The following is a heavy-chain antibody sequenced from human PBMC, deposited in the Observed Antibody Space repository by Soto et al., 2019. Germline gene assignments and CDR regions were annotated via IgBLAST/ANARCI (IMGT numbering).Heavy chain of an antibody. CDR1: NFNFYNAW. Sequence: EVQLVESGGGLVKPGGSLRLSCVVSNFNFYNAWMNWVRQTPGKGLEWVGRIRSKTDGETTAYAAPVKDRFIISRDDSKNTMYLQMNSLTIEDTAVYYCATAPGYWEVAPFDYWGQGTLVTVSS. J-gene: IGHJ4*02. D-gene: IGHD6-25*01. CDR2: IRSKTDGETT. CDR3: ATAPGYWEVAPFDY. V-gene: IGHV3-15*07.